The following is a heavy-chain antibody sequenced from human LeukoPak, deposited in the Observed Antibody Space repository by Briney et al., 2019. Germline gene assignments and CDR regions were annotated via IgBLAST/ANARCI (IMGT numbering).Heavy chain of an antibody. D-gene: IGHD5-18*01. V-gene: IGHV3-74*01. CDR2: INSDGTST. CDR1: GFAFSNYW. CDR3: AMSTAS. J-gene: IGHJ5*02. Sequence: GGSLRLSCAASGFAFSNYWMHWVRQAPGRGLVWVSRINSDGTSTSYADSVKGRFTISRDNAKNTLYLQMNSLRAEDTAVYYCAMSTASWGQGTLVTVSS.